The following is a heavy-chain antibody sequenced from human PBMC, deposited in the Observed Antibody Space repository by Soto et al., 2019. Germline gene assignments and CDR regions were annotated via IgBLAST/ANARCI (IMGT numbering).Heavy chain of an antibody. CDR3: AKTGQLHCSGASCYVDY. V-gene: IGHV3-23*01. CDR1: GFTFSTYA. D-gene: IGHD2-15*01. CDR2: FSGSGGNT. Sequence: EVQLLQSGGGLVQPGGSLRLSCATSGFTFSTYAMSWVRQAPGKGLERISTFSGSGGNTYYALSVKGRFTISRDNSKNTLFLQMDSLRAEDTALYYCAKTGQLHCSGASCYVDYWGQGTLVTVSS. J-gene: IGHJ4*02.